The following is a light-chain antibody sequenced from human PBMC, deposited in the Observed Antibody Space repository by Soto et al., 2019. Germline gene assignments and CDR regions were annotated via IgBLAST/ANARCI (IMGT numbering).Light chain of an antibody. Sequence: QSALTQPASVSGSPGQSITISCTGTSSDVGGYNYVSWYQQHPGKAPKLMIYEVSNRPSGVSNRFSGSKSGNTAPLTISGLQAEDEADYYCSSYTSSSTLVFVTGTKVTVL. CDR1: SSDVGGYNY. J-gene: IGLJ1*01. CDR2: EVS. V-gene: IGLV2-14*01. CDR3: SSYTSSSTLV.